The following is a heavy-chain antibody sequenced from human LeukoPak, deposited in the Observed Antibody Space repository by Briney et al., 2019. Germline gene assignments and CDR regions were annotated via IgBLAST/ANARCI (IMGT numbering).Heavy chain of an antibody. Sequence: SETLSLTCAVSGYSIITGRYWGWLRQPPGKGLEWIGSIYQSGSTYYNPSLKSRVTISVDTSKNQFSLNLRSVTAADTAVYYCARSLSTAGIDYWGQGTLVTVPS. CDR2: IYQSGST. V-gene: IGHV4-38-2*01. J-gene: IGHJ4*02. CDR1: GYSIITGRY. D-gene: IGHD2-2*01. CDR3: ARSLSTAGIDY.